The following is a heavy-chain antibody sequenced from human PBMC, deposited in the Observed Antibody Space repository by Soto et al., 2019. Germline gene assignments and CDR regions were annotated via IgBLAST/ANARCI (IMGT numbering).Heavy chain of an antibody. J-gene: IGHJ4*02. Sequence: SGPTLVNPTQTLTLTCTFSGFSLSTSGVGVGWIRQPPGKALEWLALIYWDDDKRYSPSLKSRLTITNETSKNQVILTMTNMDPVGTATYYCAHSSEYSSSSAYWGQGTLVTVSS. D-gene: IGHD6-6*01. V-gene: IGHV2-5*02. CDR3: AHSSEYSSSSAY. CDR1: GFSLSTSGVG. CDR2: IYWDDDK.